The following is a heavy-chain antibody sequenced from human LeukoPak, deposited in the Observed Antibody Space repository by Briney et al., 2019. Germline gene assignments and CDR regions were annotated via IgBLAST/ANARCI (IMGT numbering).Heavy chain of an antibody. CDR1: GYTFTGYY. Sequence: ASVKVSCKASGYTFTGYYMHWVRQAPGQGLEWMGWMNPNSGNTDYAQKFQGRVTMTRNTSISTAYMELSSLRSEDTAVYYCARGYSSSWYTPAQFDYWGQGTLVTVSS. D-gene: IGHD6-13*01. J-gene: IGHJ4*02. V-gene: IGHV1-8*02. CDR3: ARGYSSSWYTPAQFDY. CDR2: MNPNSGNT.